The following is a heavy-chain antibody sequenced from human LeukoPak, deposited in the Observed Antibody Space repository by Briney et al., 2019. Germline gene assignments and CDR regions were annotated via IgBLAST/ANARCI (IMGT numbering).Heavy chain of an antibody. J-gene: IGHJ6*02. D-gene: IGHD3/OR15-3a*01. CDR2: INWNGGST. Sequence: GGSLRLSCAASGFTFDDYGMSWVRQAPGKGLEWVSGINWNGGSTGYADSVKGRFTISRDNSKNTLYLQMHSLRVEDTAVYYCAHLVWEYVGGLDVWGQGTTVTVSS. CDR1: GFTFDDYG. CDR3: AHLVWEYVGGLDV. V-gene: IGHV3-20*04.